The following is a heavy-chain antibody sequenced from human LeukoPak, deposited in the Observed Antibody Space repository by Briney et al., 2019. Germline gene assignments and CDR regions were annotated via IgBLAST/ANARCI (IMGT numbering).Heavy chain of an antibody. CDR1: GSIFTSYW. D-gene: IGHD3-10*01. V-gene: IGHV5-51*01. CDR2: IYPGDSDT. Sequence: GESLEISCQGSGSIFTSYWIGWVRQLHGKSLEWMGIIYPGDSDTSYSPSFQGQVPISADKAISIAYLQWSSLKASDTAMYYCARHRITMVRGVIIPYYYYYRDVWGKGTTVTVSS. J-gene: IGHJ6*03. CDR3: ARHRITMVRGVIIPYYYYYRDV.